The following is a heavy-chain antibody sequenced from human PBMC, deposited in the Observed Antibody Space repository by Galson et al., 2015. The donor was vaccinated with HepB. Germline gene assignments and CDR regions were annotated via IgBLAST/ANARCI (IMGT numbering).Heavy chain of an antibody. CDR1: GYSFTSYW. CDR2: VYPGDSET. J-gene: IGHJ5*02. CDR3: ARHTARGAYFNTNSLST. V-gene: IGHV5-51*01. Sequence: QSGAEVKKPGESLKISCKGSGYSFTSYWIAWVRQMPGKGLEWMGSVYPGDSETKNSPSFEGQVTISTDKSISAAYLQWSSRKASDTAMYYCARHTARGAYFNTNSLSTWGQGTLVTVSS. D-gene: IGHD2-8*01.